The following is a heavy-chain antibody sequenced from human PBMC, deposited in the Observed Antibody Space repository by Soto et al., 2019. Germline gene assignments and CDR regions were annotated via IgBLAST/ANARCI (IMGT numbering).Heavy chain of an antibody. V-gene: IGHV4-59*01. CDR2: IYYRGST. Sequence: QVQLQESGPGLVKPSETLSLTCSVSGDSITSYYWSWIRQPPGKGLEWIAYIYYRGSTNYNPSLKSLVTTSVDTSKNQFALNLSSVTAADTAVYYCARLPLWGYHMDVWGKGPTVTVSS. J-gene: IGHJ6*03. CDR1: GDSITSYY. CDR3: ARLPLWGYHMDV. D-gene: IGHD3-16*01.